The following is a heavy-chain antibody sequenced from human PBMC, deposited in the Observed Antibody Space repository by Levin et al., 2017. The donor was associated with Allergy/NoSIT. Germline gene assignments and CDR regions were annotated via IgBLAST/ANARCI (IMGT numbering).Heavy chain of an antibody. Sequence: ASVKVSCKASGYTFTGYYMHWVRQAPGQGLEWMGWINPNSGVTNYAQKFQGRVTMTRDTSISTAYMELSRLRSDDTAVYYCARERIAAAGWFDPWGQGTLVTVSS. V-gene: IGHV1-2*02. J-gene: IGHJ5*02. CDR1: GYTFTGYY. D-gene: IGHD6-13*01. CDR2: INPNSGVT. CDR3: ARERIAAAGWFDP.